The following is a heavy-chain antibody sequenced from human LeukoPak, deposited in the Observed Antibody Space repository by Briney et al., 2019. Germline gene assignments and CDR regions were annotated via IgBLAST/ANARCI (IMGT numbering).Heavy chain of an antibody. CDR3: ARRPSYGYYYYYYMDV. D-gene: IGHD5-18*01. V-gene: IGHV4-34*01. Sequence: PGGSLRLSCAASGFTFSNYAMSWVRQAPGKGLEWIGEINHSGSTNYNPSLKSRVTISVDTSKNQFSLKLSSVTAADTAVYYCARRPSYGYYYYYYMDVWGKGTTVTISS. CDR2: INHSGST. CDR1: GFTFSNYA. J-gene: IGHJ6*03.